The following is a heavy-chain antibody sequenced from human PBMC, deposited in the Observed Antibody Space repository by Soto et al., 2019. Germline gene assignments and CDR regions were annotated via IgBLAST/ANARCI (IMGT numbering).Heavy chain of an antibody. Sequence: QVQLVESGGGVVQPGRSLRLSCAASGFTFSSYGMHWVRQAPGKGLEWVAVISYDGSNKYYADSVKGRFTISRDNSKNTLYLQMNSLRAEDTAVYYCAKEQTSLYYYYYYGMDVWGQGTTVTVSS. CDR1: GFTFSSYG. CDR2: ISYDGSNK. D-gene: IGHD2-2*02. CDR3: AKEQTSLYYYYYYGMDV. V-gene: IGHV3-30*18. J-gene: IGHJ6*02.